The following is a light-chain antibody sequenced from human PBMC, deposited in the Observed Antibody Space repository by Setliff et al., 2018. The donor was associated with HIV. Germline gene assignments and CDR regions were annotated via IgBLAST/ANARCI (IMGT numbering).Light chain of an antibody. CDR2: GNN. J-gene: IGLJ2*01. V-gene: IGLV1-40*01. Sequence: QSVLAQPSSVSGALGQRVTISCTGNSSNIGTIYDVQWYQHFPGTVPKLLIYGNNSRPSGVPDRFSASRSGTSASLAITGLQAEDEADYYCQSYDTFVVFGGGTKVTVL. CDR1: SSNIGTIYD. CDR3: QSYDTFVV.